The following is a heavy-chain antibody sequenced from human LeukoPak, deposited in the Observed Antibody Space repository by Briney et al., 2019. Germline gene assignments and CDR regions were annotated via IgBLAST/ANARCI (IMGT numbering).Heavy chain of an antibody. J-gene: IGHJ3*02. D-gene: IGHD3-10*01. CDR2: INHSGST. V-gene: IGHV4-34*01. Sequence: SETLSLTCAVYGGSFSGYYWSWIRQPPGKGLEWIGEINHSGSTNYNPSLKSRVTISVDTSKNQFSLKLSSVTAADTAVYYCARLPYYYGSGSYYKSAAFDIWGQGTMVTVSS. CDR3: ARLPYYYGSGSYYKSAAFDI. CDR1: GGSFSGYY.